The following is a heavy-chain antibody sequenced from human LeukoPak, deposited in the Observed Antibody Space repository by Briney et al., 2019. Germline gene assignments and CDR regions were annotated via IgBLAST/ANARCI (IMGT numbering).Heavy chain of an antibody. CDR1: GFTFSSYG. CDR2: IRYDGSNK. CDR3: ATIWSGYTMAFDY. V-gene: IGHV3-30*02. J-gene: IGHJ4*02. D-gene: IGHD3-3*01. Sequence: QSGGSLRLSCAASGFTFSSYGMHWVRQAPGKGLEWVAFIRYDGSNKYYADSAKGRFTISRDNSKNTLYLQMNSLRAEDTAVYYCATIWSGYTMAFDYWGQGTLVTVSS.